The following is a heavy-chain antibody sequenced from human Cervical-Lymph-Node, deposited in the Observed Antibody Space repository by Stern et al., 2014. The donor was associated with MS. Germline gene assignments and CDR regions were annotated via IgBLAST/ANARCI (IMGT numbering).Heavy chain of an antibody. V-gene: IGHV1-69*06. J-gene: IGHJ4*02. CDR2: ITPVFGTT. CDR3: ARGGGLVGYFDY. CDR1: GDTFSSYA. Sequence: VQLEESGAEVKKPGSSVKVSCKASGDTFSSYAINCVRPVPGQGLEWMGGITPVFGTTNYAQKFQGRVTITADKSTNTAYMELMTLRSEDTAVYYCARGGGLVGYFDYWGQGTLVSVSS. D-gene: IGHD1-26*01.